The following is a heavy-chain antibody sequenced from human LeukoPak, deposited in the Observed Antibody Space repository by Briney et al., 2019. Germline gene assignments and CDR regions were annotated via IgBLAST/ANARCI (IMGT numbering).Heavy chain of an antibody. CDR2: IKQDGSEK. J-gene: IGHJ4*02. V-gene: IGHV3-7*03. Sequence: RGTLRLSCAASGFNFISSWMNWVRQAPGKGLECVANIKQDGSEKYYVDSVKGRFTISRDNAKNSLYLQMNSLRADDTGVYYCAKDQTPYSWGQGTLITVSS. D-gene: IGHD4-23*01. CDR1: GFNFISSW. CDR3: AKDQTPYS.